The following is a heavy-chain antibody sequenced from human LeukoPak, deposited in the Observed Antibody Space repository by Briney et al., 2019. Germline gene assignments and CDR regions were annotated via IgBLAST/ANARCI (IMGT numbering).Heavy chain of an antibody. J-gene: IGHJ3*02. CDR3: ASLPRYCSGGTCRDTFDI. Sequence: SETLSLTCTVSGGSISSYYWSWIRQPPGKGLEWIGSIYYSGSTYYNPTLKSRVTISVDTSKSQFSLKLSSVTAADTAMYYCASLPRYCSGGTCRDTFDIWGQGTMVTVSS. CDR1: GGSISSYY. V-gene: IGHV4-59*05. D-gene: IGHD2-15*01. CDR2: IYYSGST.